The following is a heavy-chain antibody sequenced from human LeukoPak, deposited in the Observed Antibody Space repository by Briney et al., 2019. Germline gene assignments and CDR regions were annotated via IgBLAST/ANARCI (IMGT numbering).Heavy chain of an antibody. V-gene: IGHV3-30*18. CDR1: GFTFSNYG. J-gene: IGHJ6*02. CDR2: ISYDESDK. D-gene: IGHD2-15*01. CDR3: AKGVVAATNAAYYGMDA. Sequence: GWSLRLSCAASGFTFSNYGMHWVRQAPGKGLEWVAVISYDESDKYYADSVKGRFTISRDNSKNTLYLQMNSLRPEDTAVYYCAKGVVAATNAAYYGMDAWGQGTTVTVSS.